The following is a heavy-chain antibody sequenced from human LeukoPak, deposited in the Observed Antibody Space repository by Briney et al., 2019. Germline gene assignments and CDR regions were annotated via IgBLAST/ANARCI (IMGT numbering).Heavy chain of an antibody. D-gene: IGHD3-3*01. CDR3: ARGGRFLDY. Sequence: PGGSLRLSCAASGFSFSSYSMNWVRQAPGKGLEWVSSISGSSTYIYYADSVNGRFTISRVNAKNSLFLQINSLRAEDTAAYYCARGGRFLDYWGQGTPVTVSS. CDR1: GFSFSSYS. CDR2: ISGSSTYI. V-gene: IGHV3-21*01. J-gene: IGHJ4*02.